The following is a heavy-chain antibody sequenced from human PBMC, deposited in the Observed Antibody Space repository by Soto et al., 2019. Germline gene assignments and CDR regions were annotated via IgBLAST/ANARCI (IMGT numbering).Heavy chain of an antibody. Sequence: EVQLLESGGGLVQPGGSLRLSCAASGFTFSSYAMSWVRQAPGKGLEWVSAISGSGGSTYYADSVKGRFTISRDNSKNTLYLQMNSLRAEDTAVYYCAKDHCSSTSWWICAFDIWGQGTMVTVSS. CDR2: ISGSGGST. V-gene: IGHV3-23*01. CDR1: GFTFSSYA. D-gene: IGHD2-2*01. CDR3: AKDHCSSTSWWICAFDI. J-gene: IGHJ3*02.